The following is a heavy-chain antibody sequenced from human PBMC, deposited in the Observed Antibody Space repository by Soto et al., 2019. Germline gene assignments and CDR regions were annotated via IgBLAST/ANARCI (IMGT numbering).Heavy chain of an antibody. Sequence: QITLKESGPTLVKPTQPLTLTCTFSGFSLSTSDVGVGWIRQPPGKALEWLALIYWDDDKRYSPSLKSRLTITKDTSKNQVVLTMTNMDPVDTATYYCAHSKYSRSSFDYWGQGTLVTVSS. V-gene: IGHV2-5*02. CDR3: AHSKYSRSSFDY. D-gene: IGHD6-6*01. CDR1: GFSLSTSDVG. CDR2: IYWDDDK. J-gene: IGHJ4*02.